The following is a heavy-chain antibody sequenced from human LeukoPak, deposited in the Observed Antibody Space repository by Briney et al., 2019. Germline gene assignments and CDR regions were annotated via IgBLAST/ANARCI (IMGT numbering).Heavy chain of an antibody. V-gene: IGHV3-7*03. J-gene: IGHJ6*03. CDR2: IKQDGSEK. CDR1: GFTFSSYW. CDR3: AKGLKTGVGPYMGYHYYMDV. Sequence: GGSLRLSCAASGFTFSSYWMSWVRQAPGKGLEWVANIKQDGSEKYYVDSVKGRFTISRDNSYNTVSLQMNGLRDEDTGVYYCAKGLKTGVGPYMGYHYYMDVWGKGATVTVSS. D-gene: IGHD3-16*01.